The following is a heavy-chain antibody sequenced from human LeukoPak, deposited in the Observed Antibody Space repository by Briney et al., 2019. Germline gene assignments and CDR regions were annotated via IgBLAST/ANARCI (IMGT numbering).Heavy chain of an antibody. Sequence: ASVKVSCKASGGTFSSYAISWVRQAPGQGLEWMGRIIPILGIANYAQKFQGRVTITADKSTSTAYMELSSLRSEDTAVYYCARDPDGYSYGSSGYWGQGTLVTVSS. CDR3: ARDPDGYSYGSSGY. D-gene: IGHD5-18*01. CDR2: IIPILGIA. J-gene: IGHJ4*02. CDR1: GGTFSSYA. V-gene: IGHV1-69*04.